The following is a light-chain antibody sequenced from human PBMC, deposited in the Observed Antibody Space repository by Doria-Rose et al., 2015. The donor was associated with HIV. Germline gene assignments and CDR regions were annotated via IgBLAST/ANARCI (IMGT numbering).Light chain of an antibody. V-gene: IGKV3-20*01. CDR2: DGS. J-gene: IGKJ1*01. CDR1: QSFSSTY. Sequence: TQSPGTLSLSPGERATLSCMASQSFSSTYLAWYQQKPGQAPSLLIYDGSTRSTDIPDRFSASGSGTDSTLTINRLEPEDFALYYCHQYGTSWTFGQGTKVEI. CDR3: HQYGTSWT.